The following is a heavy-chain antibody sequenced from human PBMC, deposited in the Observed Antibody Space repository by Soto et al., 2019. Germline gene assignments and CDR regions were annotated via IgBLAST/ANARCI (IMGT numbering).Heavy chain of an antibody. J-gene: IGHJ4*02. D-gene: IGHD6-13*01. CDR3: VKDALTGDSYNPHFGY. CDR2: LSGSGGST. CDR1: GFTFSNYA. Sequence: GGSLRLSCAASGFTFSNYAMSWVRQAPGKGLEWVSTLSGSGGSTYYADSVKGRFTISRDNSKNTLYLQMSSLRAEDAALYYCVKDALTGDSYNPHFGYWGQGTLVTVSS. V-gene: IGHV3-23*01.